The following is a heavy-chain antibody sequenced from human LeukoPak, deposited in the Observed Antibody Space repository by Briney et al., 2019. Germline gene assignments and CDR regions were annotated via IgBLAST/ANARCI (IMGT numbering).Heavy chain of an antibody. D-gene: IGHD1-1*01. CDR2: IYTDGST. Sequence: GGSLRLSCAASGFIVSGSFVNWVRQAPGKGLEWVSIIYTDGSTYYADSVKGRFTISRDNAKNTLYVQMNSLRAGDTAVYYCARMGHDILVPSGMDVWGQGTTVTVSS. CDR3: ARMGHDILVPSGMDV. V-gene: IGHV3-53*01. CDR1: GFIVSGSF. J-gene: IGHJ6*02.